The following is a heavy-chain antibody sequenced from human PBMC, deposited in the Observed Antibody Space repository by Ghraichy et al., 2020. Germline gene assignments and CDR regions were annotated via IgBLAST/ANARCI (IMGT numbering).Heavy chain of an antibody. CDR2: ISYSGST. D-gene: IGHD2-2*01. J-gene: IGHJ4*02. CDR1: GASISSNY. Sequence: SETLSLTCTVSGASISSNYWSWIRQPPGKGLEWIGYISYSGSTNYHPSLKSRVTISVDTSKNQFSLKLSSVTAGDTAVYYCARSGGSTSAAFDFDYWGQGTLVTVSS. CDR3: ARSGGSTSAAFDFDY. V-gene: IGHV4-59*01.